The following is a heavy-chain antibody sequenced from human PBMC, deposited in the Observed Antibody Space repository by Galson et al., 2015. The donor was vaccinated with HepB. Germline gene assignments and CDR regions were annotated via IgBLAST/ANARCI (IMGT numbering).Heavy chain of an antibody. CDR3: ARVGDAAAILKQNWFDH. D-gene: IGHD5-18*01. J-gene: IGHJ5*02. V-gene: IGHV3-21*01. CDR2: IGGSSTFI. Sequence: SLRLSCAASGFTFSIYRMNWVRQAPGKGLEWVSSIGGSSTFIYYADSVKGRFTISRDNAKNSLYLQMNSLRVEDTAVYYCARVGDAAAILKQNWFDHWGQGTLVTVSS. CDR1: GFTFSIYR.